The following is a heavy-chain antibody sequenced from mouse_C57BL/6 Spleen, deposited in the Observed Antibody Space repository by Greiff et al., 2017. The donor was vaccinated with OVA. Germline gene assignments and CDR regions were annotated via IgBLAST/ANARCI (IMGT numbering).Heavy chain of an antibody. J-gene: IGHJ3*01. Sequence: VQLQQSGAELVRPGTSVKVSCKASGYAFTNYLIEWVKQRPGKGLEWIGVINPGSGCTNYNEKFKGKATLTADKSSSTAYMQLSSLTSEDSAVYFCARSGYYGSSYEFAYWGQGTLVTVAA. CDR3: ARSGYYGSSYEFAY. CDR1: GYAFTNYL. D-gene: IGHD1-1*01. V-gene: IGHV1-54*01. CDR2: INPGSGCT.